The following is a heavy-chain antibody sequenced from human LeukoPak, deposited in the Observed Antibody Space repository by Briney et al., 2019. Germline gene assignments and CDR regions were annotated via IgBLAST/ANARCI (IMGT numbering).Heavy chain of an antibody. D-gene: IGHD4-11*01. V-gene: IGHV4-38-2*02. Sequence: SETLSLTCTVSGYSIANGYQWAWIRQPPGKRLEWIGSIYQSGSTYDNLSLKSRLTMSVDTSKNQFSLKMRSVTAADTAIYYCARSEINDYMRFWGQGILVTVSS. J-gene: IGHJ4*02. CDR1: GYSIANGYQ. CDR2: IYQSGST. CDR3: ARSEINDYMRF.